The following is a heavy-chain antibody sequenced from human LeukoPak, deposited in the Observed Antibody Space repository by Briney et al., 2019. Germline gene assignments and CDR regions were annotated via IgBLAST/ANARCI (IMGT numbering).Heavy chain of an antibody. D-gene: IGHD1-26*01. CDR2: IYHSGST. J-gene: IGHJ4*02. CDR1: GYSISSGDY. V-gene: IGHV4-38-2*02. CDR3: ARCIVGATGYFDY. Sequence: SETLSLTCTVSGYSISSGDYWGWIRQPAGEVLEWIGSIYHSGSTYYNPSLKSRVTISVDTSKNQFSLKLSSVTAADTAVYYCARCIVGATGYFDYWGQGTLATVSS.